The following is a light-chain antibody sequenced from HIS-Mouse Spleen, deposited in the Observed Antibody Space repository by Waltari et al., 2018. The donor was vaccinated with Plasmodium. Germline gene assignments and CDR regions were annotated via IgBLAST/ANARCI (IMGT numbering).Light chain of an antibody. CDR3: CSYAGSSTFV. Sequence: QSALTQPASVSGSPGPSITIPSPGTRSDVGSYHLVSWYQQHPGKAPKLMIYEGSKPPSGVSNRFSGSKSGNTASLTISGLQAEDEADYYCCSYAGSSTFVFGGGTKLTVL. CDR2: EGS. CDR1: RSDVGSYHL. V-gene: IGLV2-23*03. J-gene: IGLJ3*02.